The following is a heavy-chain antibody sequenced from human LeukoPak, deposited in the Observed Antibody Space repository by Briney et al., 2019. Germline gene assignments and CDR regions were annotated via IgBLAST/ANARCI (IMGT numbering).Heavy chain of an antibody. J-gene: IGHJ6*03. D-gene: IGHD1-1*01. V-gene: IGHV3-48*01. CDR3: ARVVPVHEYYNSYMDV. CDR2: LTRGSSNI. CDR1: GFPFMTYA. Sequence: GGSLRLSCEASGFPFMTYAMNWVRQSPGKGLEWVAFLTRGSSNIQYAESVKGRFTISRDNGKDSLFLQMNSLRAEDTAVYYCARVVPVHEYYNSYMDVWGKGTTVTVSS.